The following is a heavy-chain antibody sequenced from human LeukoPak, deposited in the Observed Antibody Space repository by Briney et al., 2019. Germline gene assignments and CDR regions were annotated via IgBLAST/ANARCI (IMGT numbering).Heavy chain of an antibody. V-gene: IGHV3-23*01. CDR1: GFTFSSYA. CDR3: AKDARGVGGTAPEYFRH. J-gene: IGHJ1*01. CDR2: ISGSGGST. D-gene: IGHD1/OR15-1a*01. Sequence: GGSLRLSCAASGFTFSSYAMSWVRQAPGKGLEWVSAISGSGGSTYYADSVKGRFTISRDNSKNTLYLQMNSLRAEDTAVYYCAKDARGVGGTAPEYFRHWGQGTLVIVSS.